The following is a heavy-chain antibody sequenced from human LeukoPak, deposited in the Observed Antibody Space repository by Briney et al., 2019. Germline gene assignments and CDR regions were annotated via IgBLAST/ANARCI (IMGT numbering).Heavy chain of an antibody. CDR3: ARDRRYGSGSLDY. V-gene: IGHV3-48*04. Sequence: GALRLSCAASGFTFSSYSMNWVRQAPGKGLEWVSYISSSGSTIYYADSVKGRFTISRDNAKNSLYLQMNSLRAEDTAVYYCARDRRYGSGSLDYWGQGTLVTVSS. CDR1: GFTFSSYS. J-gene: IGHJ4*02. CDR2: ISSSGSTI. D-gene: IGHD3-10*01.